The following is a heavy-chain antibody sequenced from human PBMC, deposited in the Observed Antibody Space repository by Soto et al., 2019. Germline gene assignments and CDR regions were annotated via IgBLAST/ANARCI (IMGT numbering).Heavy chain of an antibody. CDR3: ARDSGYCSGGSCSYFDY. V-gene: IGHV3-21*01. CDR1: GFTFSSYS. Sequence: EVQLVESGGGLVKPGGSLRLSCAASGFTFSSYSMNWVRQAPGKGLEWVSSISSSSSYIYYADSVKGRFTISRDNAKNSLYLQMNSLRAEDTAVYYCARDSGYCSGGSCSYFDYWGQGTLVTVSS. D-gene: IGHD2-15*01. CDR2: ISSSSSYI. J-gene: IGHJ4*02.